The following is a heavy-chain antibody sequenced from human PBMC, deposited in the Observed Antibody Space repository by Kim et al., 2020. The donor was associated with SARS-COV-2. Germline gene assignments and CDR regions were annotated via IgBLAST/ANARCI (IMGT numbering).Heavy chain of an antibody. Sequence: GGSLRLSCAASGFTFGDYAMHWVRQAPGKGLEWVSGISWNSGSIGYADSVKGRFTISRDNAKNSLYLQMNSLRAEDTALYYCAKDIWRLGELSGYYYYYGMDVWGQGTTVTVSS. CDR2: ISWNSGSI. J-gene: IGHJ6*02. CDR1: GFTFGDYA. CDR3: AKDIWRLGELSGYYYYYGMDV. V-gene: IGHV3-9*01. D-gene: IGHD3-16*02.